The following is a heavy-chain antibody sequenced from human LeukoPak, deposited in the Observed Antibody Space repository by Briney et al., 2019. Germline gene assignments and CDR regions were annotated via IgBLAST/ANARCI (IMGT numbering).Heavy chain of an antibody. Sequence: GESLRISCKGSGYSFTSYWISWVRQMPGKGLEWMGRIGPSDSYTNYSPSFQGHVTISADKSISTAYLQWSSLKASDTAMYYCARQSNDYGDLNDYWYFDLWGRGTLVTVSS. CDR2: IGPSDSYT. V-gene: IGHV5-10-1*01. CDR3: ARQSNDYGDLNDYWYFDL. CDR1: GYSFTSYW. D-gene: IGHD4-17*01. J-gene: IGHJ2*01.